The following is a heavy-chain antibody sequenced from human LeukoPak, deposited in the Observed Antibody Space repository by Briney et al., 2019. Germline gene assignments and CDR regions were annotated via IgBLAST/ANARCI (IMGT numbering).Heavy chain of an antibody. Sequence: GGSLRLSCAASGFPFSTYAMHWVRQAPGEGLEYVSAISSNGVNTYYGNSVKGRFTISRDNSKNTLDLQMGSLRAEDTAVYYCAELGITMIGGVWGKGTTVTISS. V-gene: IGHV3-64*01. CDR3: AELGITMIGGV. D-gene: IGHD3-10*02. J-gene: IGHJ6*04. CDR1: GFPFSTYA. CDR2: ISSNGVNT.